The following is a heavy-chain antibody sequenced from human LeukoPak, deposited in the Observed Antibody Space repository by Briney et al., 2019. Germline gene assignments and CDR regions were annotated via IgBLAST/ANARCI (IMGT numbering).Heavy chain of an antibody. J-gene: IGHJ6*03. V-gene: IGHV1-69*05. Sequence: SVKVSCKASGGTFSNYAISWVRQAPGQGLEWMGRISPIFGTADYAQKFQGRVTITTDESTSTAYMELSSLRSEDTAVYYCARGQRWLQLPRYFYYMDIWGKGTTVTVSS. CDR2: ISPIFGTA. D-gene: IGHD5-24*01. CDR3: ARGQRWLQLPRYFYYMDI. CDR1: GGTFSNYA.